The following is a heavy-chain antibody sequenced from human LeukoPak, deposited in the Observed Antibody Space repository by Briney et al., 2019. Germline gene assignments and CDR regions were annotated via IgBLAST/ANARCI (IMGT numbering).Heavy chain of an antibody. V-gene: IGHV1-18*01. CDR2: ISAYNGNT. Sequence: GASVKVSCKASGYTFTSFGISWVRQAPGQGLEWMGWISAYNGNTNYAQKLQGRVTMTTDTSTSTAYMELRSLRSDDTAVYYCARDQWYSSGPNWFDPWGQGTLVTVSS. D-gene: IGHD6-19*01. CDR1: GYTFTSFG. CDR3: ARDQWYSSGPNWFDP. J-gene: IGHJ5*02.